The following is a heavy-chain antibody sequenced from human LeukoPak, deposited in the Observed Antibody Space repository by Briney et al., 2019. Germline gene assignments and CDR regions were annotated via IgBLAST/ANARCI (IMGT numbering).Heavy chain of an antibody. J-gene: IGHJ3*02. CDR1: GFTLSTYG. Sequence: PGGSLRLSCAASGFTLSTYGMTWVRQAPGKGLEWVSFISSSASHTFYADSVKGRFTIFRDTAKNSLYLQMNNLRGEDTAVYYCARDVSSSTRAFDIWGQGTMVAVS. D-gene: IGHD1-1*01. V-gene: IGHV3-48*03. CDR2: ISSSASHT. CDR3: ARDVSSSTRAFDI.